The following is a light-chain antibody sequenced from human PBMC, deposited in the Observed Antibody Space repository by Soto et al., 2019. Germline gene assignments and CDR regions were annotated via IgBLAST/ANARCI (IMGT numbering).Light chain of an antibody. Sequence: QSALTQPRSVSGSPGQSVTISCTGTSNDVGGYDYVSWYQQYPGKAPTYILYDVTKRPSGVPDRFSGSKSGNTASLTISGLQADDEADYYCAAWDVSLNVVVFGGGTKLTVL. CDR1: SNDVGGYDY. CDR3: AAWDVSLNVVV. V-gene: IGLV2-11*01. CDR2: DVT. J-gene: IGLJ2*01.